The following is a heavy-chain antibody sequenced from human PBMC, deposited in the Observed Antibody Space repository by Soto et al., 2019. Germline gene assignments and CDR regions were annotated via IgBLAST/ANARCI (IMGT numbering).Heavy chain of an antibody. CDR3: TRGGTSATYWGLFDY. CDR2: INGDGSTT. J-gene: IGHJ4*02. V-gene: IGHV3-74*01. D-gene: IGHD7-27*01. Sequence: WGVLRLSCAASGFTFSNYWTHWVRQAPGKGLVWVSRINGDGSTTTYADFVKGRFTISRDNAKNTLYLQMDSLGADDTAVYYCTRGGTSATYWGLFDYWGQGALVTVSS. CDR1: GFTFSNYW.